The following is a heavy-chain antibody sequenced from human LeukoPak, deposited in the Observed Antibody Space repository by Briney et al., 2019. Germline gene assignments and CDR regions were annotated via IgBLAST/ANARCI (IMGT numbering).Heavy chain of an antibody. CDR1: GFTFSSYS. V-gene: IGHV3-21*01. J-gene: IGHJ5*02. D-gene: IGHD3-3*01. CDR2: ISSSSSYI. Sequence: GGSLRLSCAASGFTFSSYSMHWVRQAPGKGLEWVSSISSSSSYIYYADSVKGRFTISRDNAKNSLYLQMNSLRAEDTAVYYCASASEYYDFWSGYYVGYNWFDPWGQGTLVTVSS. CDR3: ASASEYYDFWSGYYVGYNWFDP.